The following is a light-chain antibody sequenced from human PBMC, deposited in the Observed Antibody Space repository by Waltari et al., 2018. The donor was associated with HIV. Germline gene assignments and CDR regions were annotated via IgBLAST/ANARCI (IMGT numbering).Light chain of an antibody. CDR1: SSNIGSNY. CDR3: AAWDDSHYV. Sequence: QSVLTQPPSASGTPGQRVTISCSGSSSNIGSNYVYWYQQLPGTAPKLLNYRNKQRPSGVPDRFSGSKSGTSASVAISGLRSDDEADYYCAAWDDSHYVFGTGTKVTVL. J-gene: IGLJ1*01. CDR2: RNK. V-gene: IGLV1-47*01.